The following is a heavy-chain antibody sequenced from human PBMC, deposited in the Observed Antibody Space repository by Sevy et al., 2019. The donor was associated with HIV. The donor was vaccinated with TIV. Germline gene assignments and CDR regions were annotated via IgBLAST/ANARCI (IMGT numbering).Heavy chain of an antibody. D-gene: IGHD3-16*01. CDR1: GFSFSSYG. CDR3: VKEGGGGGGDH. J-gene: IGHJ4*02. V-gene: IGHV3-30*02. Sequence: GGSLRLSCAASGFSFSSYGMHWVRQAPGKGLEWMSYIQYDGSNKDYADSVKGRFTISRDNSKNTLYLQMNSLRVEETAWFNCVKEGGGGGGDHWGQGTLVTVSS. CDR2: IQYDGSNK.